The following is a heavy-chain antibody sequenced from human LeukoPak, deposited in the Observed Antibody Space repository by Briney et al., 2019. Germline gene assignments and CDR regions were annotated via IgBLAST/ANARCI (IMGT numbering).Heavy chain of an antibody. CDR3: AKGVTTVRIYYHGMDV. CDR1: GFTFSSYA. Sequence: GGSLRLSCAVSGFTFSSYAMSWVRQAPGKGLEWVSTISGSGGNTYYAASVKGRFTISRDNSKNTLYLQMNSLRAEDTAVYYCAKGVTTVRIYYHGMDVWGQGTTVTVSS. CDR2: ISGSGGNT. J-gene: IGHJ6*02. V-gene: IGHV3-23*01. D-gene: IGHD4-17*01.